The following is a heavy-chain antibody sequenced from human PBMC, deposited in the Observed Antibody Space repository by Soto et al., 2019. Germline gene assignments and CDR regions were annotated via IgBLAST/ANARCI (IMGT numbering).Heavy chain of an antibody. CDR1: GFTFRNYG. CDR3: ARDQLYYNDISGRPLNAFDV. J-gene: IGHJ3*01. D-gene: IGHD3-22*01. Sequence: EVDLVESGGGLVQSGGSLRLSCAASGFTFRNYGMNWVRQAPGKGLEWVSYIGLGSSTKYYADSVEGRFTISRDNAKNSLYLQMNRLRAEDTAVYYCARDQLYYNDISGRPLNAFDVWGQGTMVTVSS. CDR2: IGLGSSTK. V-gene: IGHV3-48*01.